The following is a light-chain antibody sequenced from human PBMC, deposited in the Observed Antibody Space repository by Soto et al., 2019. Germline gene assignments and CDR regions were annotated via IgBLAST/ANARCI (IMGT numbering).Light chain of an antibody. V-gene: IGKV3D-20*02. Sequence: EIVLTQSPGTLSLSPGERATLSCRASQSVSSSYLAWYQQKPGQAPRLLIYGASSRATGIQDRFSGSGSGTDFTLTISRLEPEDFAVYYCQQRSNWPWTFGQGTKVDIK. CDR1: QSVSSSY. J-gene: IGKJ1*01. CDR3: QQRSNWPWT. CDR2: GAS.